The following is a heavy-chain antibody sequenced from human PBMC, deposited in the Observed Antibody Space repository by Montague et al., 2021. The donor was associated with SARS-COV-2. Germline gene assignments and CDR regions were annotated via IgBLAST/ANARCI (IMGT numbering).Heavy chain of an antibody. CDR1: GGSISDYK. CDR2: ISLSGSA. Sequence: SETLSLTCTVYGGSISDYKWTWVRLSPGKGLEWQGHISLSGSANYNPTLTRQVTITVATAKTQFSLTLTSVNVADTAVYYCTRGAPGYWGQGTLVTVSS. J-gene: IGHJ4*02. V-gene: IGHV4-34*01. CDR3: TRGAPGY.